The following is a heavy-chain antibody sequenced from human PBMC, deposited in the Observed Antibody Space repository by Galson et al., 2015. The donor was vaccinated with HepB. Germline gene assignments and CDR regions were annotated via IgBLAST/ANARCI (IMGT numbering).Heavy chain of an antibody. J-gene: IGHJ5*02. CDR3: ARLNSGSVMSTFQGWFDP. CDR2: IYYSGST. Sequence: LSLTCTVSGGSISSYYWSWIRQPPGKGLEWIGYIYYSGSTNYNPSLKSRVTISVDTSKNQFSLKLSSVTAADTAVYYCARLNSGSVMSTFQGWFDPWGQGTLVTVSS. D-gene: IGHD1-26*01. CDR1: GGSISSYY. V-gene: IGHV4-59*01.